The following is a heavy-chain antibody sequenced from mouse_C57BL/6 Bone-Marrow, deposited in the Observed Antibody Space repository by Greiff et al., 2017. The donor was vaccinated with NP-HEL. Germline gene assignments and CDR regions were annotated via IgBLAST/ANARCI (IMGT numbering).Heavy chain of an antibody. CDR2: IHPNSGST. CDR3: ARFITTAVAPRAFDY. Sequence: VKLQQPGAELVKPGASVKLFCKASGYTFTSYWMHWVKQRPGQGLEWIGMIHPNSGSTNYNEKFKSKATLTVDKSSSTAYMQLSSLTSEDSAVYSCARFITTAVAPRAFDYWGQGTTLTVSS. J-gene: IGHJ2*01. V-gene: IGHV1-64*01. D-gene: IGHD1-1*01. CDR1: GYTFTSYW.